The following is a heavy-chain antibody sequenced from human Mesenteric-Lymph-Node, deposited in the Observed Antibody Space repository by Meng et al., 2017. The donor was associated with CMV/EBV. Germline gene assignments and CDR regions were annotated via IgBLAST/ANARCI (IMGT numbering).Heavy chain of an antibody. D-gene: IGHD6-19*01. V-gene: IGHV3-30*02. CDR3: AKGLCDSSCYSGLDS. Sequence: GGSLRLSCAASGFTFSNYGMHWVRQAPGKGLEWVAFIRYDGSTKYYVDSVKGRFTISRDNSQSTLYLQMNSLRVEDAAVYYCAKGLCDSSCYSGLDSWGQGTLVTISS. CDR2: IRYDGSTK. J-gene: IGHJ4*02. CDR1: GFTFSNYG.